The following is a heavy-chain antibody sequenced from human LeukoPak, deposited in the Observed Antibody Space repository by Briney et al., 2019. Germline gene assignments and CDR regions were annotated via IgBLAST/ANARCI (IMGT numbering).Heavy chain of an antibody. CDR3: ARNAISGGITIYYYYYMDV. CDR2: INPNSGGT. J-gene: IGHJ6*03. CDR1: GYTFTGYY. D-gene: IGHD2-15*01. Sequence: ASVKVSCKASGYTFTGYYMHWVRQAPGQGLEWMGWINPNSGGTNYAQKFQGRVTMTRDTSISTAYMELSRPRSDDTAVYYCARNAISGGITIYYYYYMDVWGKGTTVTVSS. V-gene: IGHV1-2*02.